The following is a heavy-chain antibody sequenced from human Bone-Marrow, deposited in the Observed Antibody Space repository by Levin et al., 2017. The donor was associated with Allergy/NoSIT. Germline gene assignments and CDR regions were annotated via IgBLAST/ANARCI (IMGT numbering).Heavy chain of an antibody. D-gene: IGHD6-6*01. V-gene: IGHV4-30-2*01. CDR1: GVSVNTGGYS. Sequence: LSLTCAVSGVSVNTGGYSWSWIRQPPGKGLEWVGYIYHSGTTFSNPSLGSRVAISKDTSNNQFSLTLSSVTAADTAVYYCATNPHTSSSQRFDPWGQGILVTVSS. J-gene: IGHJ5*02. CDR3: ATNPHTSSSQRFDP. CDR2: IYHSGTT.